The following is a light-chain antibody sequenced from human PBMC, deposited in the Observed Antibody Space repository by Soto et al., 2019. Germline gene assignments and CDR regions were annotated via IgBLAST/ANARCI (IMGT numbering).Light chain of an antibody. CDR1: QRVSSSY. CDR2: DAA. J-gene: IGKJ1*01. CDR3: QQFGRSPWT. Sequence: EIVLTQSPGTLSLSPGERATLSCRASQRVSSSYLGWYQQKPGQAPRLLLYDAASRATGIPDRFSGSGSGTDFTLTISRVEPEDFAVYYCQQFGRSPWTFGQGTKVEIK. V-gene: IGKV3-20*01.